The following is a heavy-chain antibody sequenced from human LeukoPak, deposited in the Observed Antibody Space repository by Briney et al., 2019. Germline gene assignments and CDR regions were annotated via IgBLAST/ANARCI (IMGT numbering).Heavy chain of an antibody. D-gene: IGHD3-10*01. Sequence: SETLSLTCTVSGASISSYYWSWIRQPPGKGLEWIGYIYYSGSTNYNPSLKSRVTISVDTSKNQFSLKLSSVTAADTAVYYCARSGGSVAMVRGVIDGWFDPWGQGTLVTVSS. V-gene: IGHV4-59*01. CDR1: GASISSYY. CDR2: IYYSGST. J-gene: IGHJ5*02. CDR3: ARSGGSVAMVRGVIDGWFDP.